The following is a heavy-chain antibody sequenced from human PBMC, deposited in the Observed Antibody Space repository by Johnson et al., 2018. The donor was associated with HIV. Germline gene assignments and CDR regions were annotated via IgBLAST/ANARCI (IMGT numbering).Heavy chain of an antibody. CDR2: IYSGGST. D-gene: IGHD3-10*01. J-gene: IGHJ3*02. Sequence: VQLVESGGGLVQPGGSLRLSCAASGFTFSGYWMSWVRQAPGKGLEWVSVIYSGGSTYYADSVKGRFTISRDNSKNTLYLQMNSLRAEYTALYYCAKDMVVRENGAFDIWGQGTMVTVSS. V-gene: IGHV3-66*02. CDR3: AKDMVVRENGAFDI. CDR1: GFTFSGYW.